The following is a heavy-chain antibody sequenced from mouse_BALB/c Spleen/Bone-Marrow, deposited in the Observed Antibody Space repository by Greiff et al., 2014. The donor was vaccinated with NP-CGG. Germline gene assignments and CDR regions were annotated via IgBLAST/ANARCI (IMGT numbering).Heavy chain of an antibody. CDR1: GFNIKDTY. V-gene: IGHV14-3*02. CDR2: IDPANGNT. Sequence: EVKLVESGAELVKPGASVKLSCTASGFNIKDTYMHWVKQRPEQGLEWIGRIDPANGNTKYDPKFQGKATITADTSSNTAYLQLSSLTSEDTAVYYCARGGTTATWYFDVWGAGTTVTASS. D-gene: IGHD1-2*01. J-gene: IGHJ1*01. CDR3: ARGGTTATWYFDV.